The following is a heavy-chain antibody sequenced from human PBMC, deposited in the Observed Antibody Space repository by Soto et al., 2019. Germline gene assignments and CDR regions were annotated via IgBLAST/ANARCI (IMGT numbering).Heavy chain of an antibody. CDR3: ATPEYYFDY. Sequence: PSETLSLTWTVAGASIRGGTCCWSWIRQPPGKGLESIGYIYYNGSTNYNPSLKSRVTLSLDTSKNQFSLKLTSVTTADTAVYYCATPEYYFDYWGQGTLVTVPQ. CDR1: GASIRGGTCC. V-gene: IGHV4-61*01. J-gene: IGHJ4*02. CDR2: IYYNGST.